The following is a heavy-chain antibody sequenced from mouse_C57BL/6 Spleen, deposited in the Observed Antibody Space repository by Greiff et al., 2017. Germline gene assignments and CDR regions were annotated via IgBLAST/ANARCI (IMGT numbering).Heavy chain of an antibody. J-gene: IGHJ2*01. V-gene: IGHV14-1*01. D-gene: IGHD1-1*01. Sequence: EVQLQQSGAELVRPGASVKLSCTASGFNITDYYMHWVKQRPEQGLEWIGRIEPEDGDTEYAPNFQGKATLTADTSSNPAYLQLSSLTSEDTAVYYCTTDYYYGSSSFDYWGQGTTLTVSS. CDR1: GFNITDYY. CDR3: TTDYYYGSSSFDY. CDR2: IEPEDGDT.